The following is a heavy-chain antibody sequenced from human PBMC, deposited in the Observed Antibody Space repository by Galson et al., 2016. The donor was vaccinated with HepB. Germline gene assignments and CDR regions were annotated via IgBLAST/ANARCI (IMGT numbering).Heavy chain of an antibody. CDR2: IIPIVGRP. J-gene: IGHJ6*02. CDR3: ARDAASARQMGHYYGMDA. D-gene: IGHD5-24*01. V-gene: IGHV1-69*13. Sequence: SVKVSCKVSGGTVSRYALNWVRQAPGQGLEWMGGIIPIVGRPNYAQRFQGRITISVDAISVDELTSTTTAYLELRSLRSEDTAVYYCARDAASARQMGHYYGMDAWGQGTTVTVSS. CDR1: GGTVSRYA.